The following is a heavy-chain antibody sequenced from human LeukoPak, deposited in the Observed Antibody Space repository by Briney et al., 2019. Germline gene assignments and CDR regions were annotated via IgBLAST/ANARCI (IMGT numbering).Heavy chain of an antibody. CDR3: ARDHDSSGYYDP. CDR2: IYYSGST. CDR1: GGSISSGDYY. D-gene: IGHD3-22*01. V-gene: IGHV4-30-4*01. Sequence: PSETLSLTCTVSGGSISSGDYYWSWTRQPPGKGLEWIGYIYYSGSTYYNPSLKSRVTISVDTSKNQFSLKLSSVTAADTAVYYCARDHDSSGYYDPWGQGTLVTVSS. J-gene: IGHJ5*02.